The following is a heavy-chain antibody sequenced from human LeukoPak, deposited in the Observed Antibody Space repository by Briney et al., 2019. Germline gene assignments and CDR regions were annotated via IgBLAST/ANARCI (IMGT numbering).Heavy chain of an antibody. CDR1: GFTFSSYS. CDR2: ISSSSSYI. V-gene: IGHV3-21*01. CDR3: VRLATYYYDSSGYYHDY. J-gene: IGHJ4*02. Sequence: GGSLRLSCAASGFTFSSYSMNWVRQAPGKGLEWVSSISSSSSYIYYADSVKGRFTISRDNAKNSLYLQMNSLRAEDTAVYYCVRLATYYYDSSGYYHDYWGQGTLVTVSS. D-gene: IGHD3-22*01.